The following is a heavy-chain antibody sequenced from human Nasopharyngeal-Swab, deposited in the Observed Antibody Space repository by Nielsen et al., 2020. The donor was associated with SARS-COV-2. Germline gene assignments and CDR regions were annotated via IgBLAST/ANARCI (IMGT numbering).Heavy chain of an antibody. D-gene: IGHD2-21*02. CDR3: AREAYCGGDCYFDY. CDR1: GFSFSEYY. CDR2: ISSSGSIT. V-gene: IGHV3-11*04. Sequence: GESLKISCAASGFSFSEYYMSWIRQAPGKGLEWISDISSSGSITHYADSMKGRFTISRDNAKKSLYLQMNSLRAEDTAVYYCAREAYCGGDCYFDYWGQGTLVTVSS. J-gene: IGHJ4*02.